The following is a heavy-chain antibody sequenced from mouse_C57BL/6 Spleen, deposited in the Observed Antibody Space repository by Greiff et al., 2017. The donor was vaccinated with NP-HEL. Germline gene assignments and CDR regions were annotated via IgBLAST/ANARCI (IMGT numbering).Heavy chain of an antibody. CDR1: GYTFTSYW. J-gene: IGHJ3*01. D-gene: IGHD2-3*01. CDR2: IHPNSGST. V-gene: IGHV1-64*01. CDR3: ASPDGYMAWFSY. Sequence: QVQLQQPGAELVKPGASVKLSCKASGYTFTSYWMHWVKQRPGQGLEWIGMIHPNSGSTNYNEKFKSKATLTVDKSSSTAYMQLSSLTSEDSAVYYCASPDGYMAWFSYWGPGALVTVSA.